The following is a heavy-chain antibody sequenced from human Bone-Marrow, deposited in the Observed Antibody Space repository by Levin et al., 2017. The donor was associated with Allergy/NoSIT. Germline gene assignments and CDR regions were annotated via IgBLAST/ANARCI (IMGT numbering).Heavy chain of an antibody. CDR1: GYSFTSYW. CDR2: IYPGDSDT. CDR3: ARQPGGSGWYGGYDAFDI. Sequence: GESLKISCKGSGYSFTSYWIGWVRQMPGKGLEWMGIIYPGDSDTRYSPSFQGQVTISADKSISTAYLQWSSLKASDTAMYYCARQPGGSGWYGGYDAFDIWGQGTMVTVSS. V-gene: IGHV5-51*01. J-gene: IGHJ3*02. D-gene: IGHD6-19*01.